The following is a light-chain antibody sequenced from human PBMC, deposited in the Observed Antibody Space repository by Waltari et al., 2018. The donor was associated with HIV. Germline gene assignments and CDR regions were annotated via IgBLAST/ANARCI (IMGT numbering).Light chain of an antibody. V-gene: IGKV4-1*01. CDR3: HQYFSVFPST. CDR2: WAS. Sequence: DIVMTQSPDSLALSLGERATINCKSQRSLLHSPNNRNYLAWYQQKPGQSPRLLLYWASTRESGVPARFIGGGSETDFTLTITNVQAEDAAVYYCHQYFSVFPSTFGGGTTVEI. J-gene: IGKJ4*01. CDR1: RSLLHSPNNRNY.